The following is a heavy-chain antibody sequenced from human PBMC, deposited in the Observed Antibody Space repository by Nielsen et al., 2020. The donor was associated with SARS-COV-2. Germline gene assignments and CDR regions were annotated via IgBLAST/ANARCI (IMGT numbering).Heavy chain of an antibody. D-gene: IGHD6-6*01. CDR2: INSDGRST. V-gene: IGHV3-74*01. Sequence: GGSLRLSCAASAFTFSTYWMHWVRQAPGKGLVWVSRINSDGRSTSFADSVKGRFTISRDNAKNTLYLQMNSLRAEDTAVYYCARDPGLDYFDYWGQGTLVTVSS. J-gene: IGHJ4*02. CDR1: AFTFSTYW. CDR3: ARDPGLDYFDY.